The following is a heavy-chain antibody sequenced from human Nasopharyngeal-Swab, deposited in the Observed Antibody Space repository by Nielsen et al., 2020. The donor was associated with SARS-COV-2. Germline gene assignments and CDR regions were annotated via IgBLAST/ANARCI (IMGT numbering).Heavy chain of an antibody. D-gene: IGHD2-2*01. V-gene: IGHV1-18*01. J-gene: IGHJ5*02. Sequence: ASVKVSCKASGYTFTSYDINWVRQAPGQGLEWMGWISAYNGNTNYAQKLQGRVTMTTDTSTSTAYMELRSLRSDDTAVYYCAREPPLGYCSSTSCPGWFDPWGQGTLVTVSS. CDR2: ISAYNGNT. CDR1: GYTFTSYD. CDR3: AREPPLGYCSSTSCPGWFDP.